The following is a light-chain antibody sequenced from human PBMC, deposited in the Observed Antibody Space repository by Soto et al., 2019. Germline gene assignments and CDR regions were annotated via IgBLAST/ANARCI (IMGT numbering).Light chain of an antibody. CDR2: LGS. Sequence: DIVMAQSPFSLPVTPGEPASISCRSSQSLLHSNGYNYLDWYLQKPGQSPHLLIYLGSNRASGVPDRFSGSGPGTDFTLRISRVEAEDVGVYYCMQALQTPPAFGQGTRLEIK. J-gene: IGKJ5*01. CDR3: MQALQTPPA. CDR1: QSLLHSNGYNY. V-gene: IGKV2-28*01.